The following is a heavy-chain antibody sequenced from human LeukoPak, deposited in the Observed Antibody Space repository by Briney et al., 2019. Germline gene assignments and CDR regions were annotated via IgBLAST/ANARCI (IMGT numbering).Heavy chain of an antibody. Sequence: GGSLRLSCAASRFTFSSYAMSWVRQAPGKGLEWVSGISGSGDTTYYADSVKGRFTISRDNSKNTLYLQMNSLIAEDTAVYYCARVIGATDTAHWGQGTLVTVSS. V-gene: IGHV3-23*01. CDR3: ARVIGATDTAH. D-gene: IGHD6-13*01. CDR2: ISGSGDTT. CDR1: RFTFSSYA. J-gene: IGHJ4*02.